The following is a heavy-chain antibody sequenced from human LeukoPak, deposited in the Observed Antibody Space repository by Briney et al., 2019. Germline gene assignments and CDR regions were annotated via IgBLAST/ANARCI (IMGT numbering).Heavy chain of an antibody. V-gene: IGHV3-23*01. CDR1: GFTLTSYA. CDR2: IIGSVHST. Sequence: QPGESLRLSCAASGFTLTSYAMSWVRQAPGKGLEWVSAIIGSVHSTYYADSVKGRFTISRDNSKNTLYLQMNSLRAEDTAVYYCAKHSYDSSGCYSIDYWGQGTLVTVFS. D-gene: IGHD3-22*01. CDR3: AKHSYDSSGCYSIDY. J-gene: IGHJ4*02.